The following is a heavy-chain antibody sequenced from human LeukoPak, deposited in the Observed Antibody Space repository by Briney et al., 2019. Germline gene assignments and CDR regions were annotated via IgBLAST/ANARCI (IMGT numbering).Heavy chain of an antibody. CDR3: AREDSSSWPSYYYYYYMDV. V-gene: IGHV4-38-2*02. D-gene: IGHD6-13*01. J-gene: IGHJ6*03. CDR2: IYHSGST. CDR1: GYSISSGYY. Sequence: PSETLSLTCTVSGYSISSGYYWGWIRQPPGKGLEWIGSIYHSGSTYYNPSLKSRVTISVDTSKNQFSLKLSSVTAADTAVYYCAREDSSSWPSYYYYYYMDVWGKGTTVTVSS.